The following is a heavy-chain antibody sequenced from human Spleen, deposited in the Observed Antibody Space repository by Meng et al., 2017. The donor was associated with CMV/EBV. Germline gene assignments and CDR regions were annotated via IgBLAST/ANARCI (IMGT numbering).Heavy chain of an antibody. CDR2: INPNSGGT. Sequence: QVQLVESGDEVKKSGASVKVSCKASGYTFTGYYMHWVRQAPGQGLEWMGWINPNSGGTNYAQKFQGRVTMTRDTSISTAYMELSRLRSDDTAVYYCARDRPTVPHRYYFDCWGQGTLVTVSS. CDR3: ARDRPTVPHRYYFDC. J-gene: IGHJ4*02. D-gene: IGHD4-17*01. V-gene: IGHV1-2*02. CDR1: GYTFTGYY.